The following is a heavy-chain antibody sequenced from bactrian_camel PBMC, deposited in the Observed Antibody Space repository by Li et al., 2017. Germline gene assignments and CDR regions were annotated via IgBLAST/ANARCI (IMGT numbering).Heavy chain of an antibody. CDR1: GYTYNRNC. Sequence: HVQLVESGGGLVQPGGSLRLSCAASGYTYNRNCMAWFRQAPGKEREGVAAILPPYGRTYYADSVKGRFIISQDNAQKTLYLEMNSLKPEDTAMYYCALGSSRQATMTARGKGTQVTVS. D-gene: IGHD3*01. J-gene: IGHJ4*01. V-gene: IGHV3S1*01. CDR2: ILPPYGRT.